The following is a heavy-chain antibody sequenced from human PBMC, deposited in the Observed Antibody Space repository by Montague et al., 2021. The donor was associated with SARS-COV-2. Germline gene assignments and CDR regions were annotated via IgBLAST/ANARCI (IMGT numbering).Heavy chain of an antibody. Sequence: SETRSLTCTVSGGSISSYYWSWIRQPPGKGLEWIGYIYYSGSTNYNPSLKSRATISVDTSKNQFSLKLSSVTAADTAVYYCARDLGDYWGQGTLVTVSS. CDR3: ARDLGDY. V-gene: IGHV4-59*13. J-gene: IGHJ4*02. CDR2: IYYSGST. CDR1: GGSISSYY.